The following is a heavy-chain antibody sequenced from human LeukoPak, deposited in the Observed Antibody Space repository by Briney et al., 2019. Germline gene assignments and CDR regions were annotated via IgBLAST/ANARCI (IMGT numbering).Heavy chain of an antibody. CDR1: GDTFTNYA. CDR3: ARGIQLWLADYFDY. CDR2: LIPDFGSP. J-gene: IGHJ4*02. D-gene: IGHD5-18*01. V-gene: IGHV1-69*06. Sequence: SVKVSCKASGDTFTNYAISWVRQAPGQGPEWMGSLIPDFGSPNYAQKFQGRVTITADKSKSTVYMEVNRLRSEDTAVYFCARGIQLWLADYFDYWGQGTLVTVSS.